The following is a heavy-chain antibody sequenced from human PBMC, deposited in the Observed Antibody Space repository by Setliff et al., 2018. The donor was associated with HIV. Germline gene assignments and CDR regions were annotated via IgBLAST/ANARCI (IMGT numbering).Heavy chain of an antibody. CDR1: GYTFTNYD. D-gene: IGHD3-22*01. Sequence: ASVKVSCKPSGYTFTNYDINWVRQAAGQGLEWMGWMNPGSRNTGYAQRLEGSVTMTWDTSISTAYMELNNVKFEDTAVYYCARALTDHYDRGRRSHYYIDVWARGATVTVSS. V-gene: IGHV1-8*02. J-gene: IGHJ6*03. CDR3: ARALTDHYDRGRRSHYYIDV. CDR2: MNPGSRNT.